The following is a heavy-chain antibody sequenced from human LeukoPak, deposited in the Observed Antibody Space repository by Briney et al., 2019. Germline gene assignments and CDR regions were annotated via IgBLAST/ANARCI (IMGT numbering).Heavy chain of an antibody. Sequence: PGRSLRLSCAASGFTFSSYGMHWVRQAPGKGLEWVAVISYDGSNKYYADSVKGRFTISRDNSKNTLYLQMNSLRAEDTAVYYCAKNEVGATGYNWFDPWGQGTPVTVSS. D-gene: IGHD1-26*01. V-gene: IGHV3-30*18. CDR3: AKNEVGATGYNWFDP. CDR2: ISYDGSNK. J-gene: IGHJ5*02. CDR1: GFTFSSYG.